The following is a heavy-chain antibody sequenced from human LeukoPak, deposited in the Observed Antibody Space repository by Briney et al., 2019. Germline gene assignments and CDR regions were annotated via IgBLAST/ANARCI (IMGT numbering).Heavy chain of an antibody. CDR3: ARGQEYQLLSGGYYYYYYMDV. D-gene: IGHD2-2*01. J-gene: IGHJ6*03. V-gene: IGHV4-34*01. Sequence: SSETLSLTCAVYGGSFSGYYWNWIRQPPGKGLEWIGEINHSGSTNYNPSLKSRVTISVDTSKNQFSLKLSSVTAADTAVYYCARGQEYQLLSGGYYYYYYMDVWGKGTTVTVSS. CDR1: GGSFSGYY. CDR2: INHSGST.